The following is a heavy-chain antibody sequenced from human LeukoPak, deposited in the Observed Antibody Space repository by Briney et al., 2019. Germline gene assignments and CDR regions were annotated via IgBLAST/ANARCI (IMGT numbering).Heavy chain of an antibody. CDR3: AATLTVTTGSAYFGMDV. V-gene: IGHV1-58*01. CDR2: IVVGSVNT. D-gene: IGHD4-17*01. Sequence: ASVKVSCKASGFTFGTSAVQWVRQARGQRLEWIGWIVVGSVNTNYAQKFQERVTITRDMSTSTAYMELSSLRSEDTAVYYCAATLTVTTGSAYFGMDVWGQGTTVTVSS. CDR1: GFTFGTSA. J-gene: IGHJ6*02.